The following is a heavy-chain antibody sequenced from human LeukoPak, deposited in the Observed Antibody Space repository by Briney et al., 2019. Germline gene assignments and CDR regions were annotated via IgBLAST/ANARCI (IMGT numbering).Heavy chain of an antibody. CDR3: AGSIAAAGTGYFQH. CDR1: GGSISSYY. CDR2: IYYSGST. D-gene: IGHD6-13*01. V-gene: IGHV4-59*01. J-gene: IGHJ1*01. Sequence: SETLSLTCTVSGGSISSYYWSWIRQPPGKGLEWIGYIYYSGSTNYNPSLKSRVTISVDTSKNQFSLKLSSVTAADTAVYYCAGSIAAAGTGYFQHWGQGTLVTVSS.